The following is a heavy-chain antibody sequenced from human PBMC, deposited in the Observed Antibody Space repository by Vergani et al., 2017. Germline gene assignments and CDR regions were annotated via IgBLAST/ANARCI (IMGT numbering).Heavy chain of an antibody. V-gene: IGHV3-23*01. CDR2: ISGSGGST. CDR3: AKVRRDILTGYYSGYAFDI. J-gene: IGHJ3*02. Sequence: EVQLLESGGGLVQPGGSLRLSCAASGFTFSSYAMSWVRQAPGKGLEWVSAISGSGGSTYYADSVKGRFTISRDNSKNTLYLQMNSLRAEDTVVYYCAKVRRDILTGYYSGYAFDIWGQGTMVTVSS. CDR1: GFTFSSYA. D-gene: IGHD3-9*01.